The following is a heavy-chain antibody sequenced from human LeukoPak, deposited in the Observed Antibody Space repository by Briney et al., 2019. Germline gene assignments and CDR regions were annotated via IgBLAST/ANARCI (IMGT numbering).Heavy chain of an antibody. V-gene: IGHV3-15*01. CDR1: GLTFSNAW. D-gene: IGHD3-22*01. CDR2: IKSKTDGGTT. Sequence: GGYPRVSCADSGLTFSNAWMSWARQAPGKRKEWVGRIKSKTDGGTTDYAAPVKGRFTISRDDSKNTLYLQMNSLKTEDTAVYYCTTITMIVVVTDYWGQGTLVAVSS. CDR3: TTITMIVVVTDY. J-gene: IGHJ4*02.